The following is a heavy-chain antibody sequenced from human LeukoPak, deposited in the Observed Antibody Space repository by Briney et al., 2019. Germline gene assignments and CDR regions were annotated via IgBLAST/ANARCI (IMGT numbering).Heavy chain of an antibody. CDR2: IRYDGSEM. Sequence: PGVPLRLSCEASGFTSRNYWMSRARQAPGEGPQWVANIRYDGSEMYYVDSVKGRTTISRDNTKSSPYLQIKSLRAADTAVYYGPREKGVRPWDWGQGTLVIGSS. CDR3: PREKGVRPWD. J-gene: IGHJ4*02. CDR1: GFTSRNYW. D-gene: IGHD3-10*01. V-gene: IGHV3-7*01.